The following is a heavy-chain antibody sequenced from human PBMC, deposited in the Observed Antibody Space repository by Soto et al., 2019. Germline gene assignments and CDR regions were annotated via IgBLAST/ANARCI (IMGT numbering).Heavy chain of an antibody. CDR3: ARRLRGQLNDAFDI. V-gene: IGHV4-39*01. Sequence: SEILSLTCTVSGGSINSSTYYWGWIRQPPGKGLEWIGSIYYSGSTYYNPSLKSRVTISVDTSKKQFSLKLSSVTAADTAVYYCARRLRGQLNDAFDIWGQGTMVTVSS. CDR1: GGSINSSTYY. D-gene: IGHD4-17*01. CDR2: IYYSGST. J-gene: IGHJ3*02.